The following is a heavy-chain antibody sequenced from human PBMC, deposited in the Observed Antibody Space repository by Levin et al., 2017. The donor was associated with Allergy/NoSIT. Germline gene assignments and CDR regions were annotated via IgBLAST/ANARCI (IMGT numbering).Heavy chain of an antibody. D-gene: IGHD2-15*01. CDR2: FDPEDGET. J-gene: IGHJ4*02. Sequence: GESLKISCKVSGYTLTELSMHWVRQAPGKGLEWMGGFDPEDGETIYAQKFQGRVTMTEDTSTDTAYMELSSLRSEDTAVYYCATGVLPAYYFDYWGQGTLVTVSS. CDR1: GYTLTELS. V-gene: IGHV1-24*01. CDR3: ATGVLPAYYFDY.